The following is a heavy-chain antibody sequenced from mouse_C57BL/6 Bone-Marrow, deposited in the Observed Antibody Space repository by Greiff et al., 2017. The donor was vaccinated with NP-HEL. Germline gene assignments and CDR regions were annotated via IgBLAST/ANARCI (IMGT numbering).Heavy chain of an antibody. J-gene: IGHJ1*03. CDR3: TPITTVVDWYFDV. CDR1: GFNIKDDY. CDR2: IDPANGDT. V-gene: IGHV14-4*01. Sequence: EVQLQQSGAELVRPGASVKLSCTASGFNIKDDYMHWVKQRPEQGLEWIGWIDPANGDTEYASKFQGKATITADTSSNTAYLQLSSLTSEDTAVYYCTPITTVVDWYFDVWGTGTTVTVSS. D-gene: IGHD1-1*01.